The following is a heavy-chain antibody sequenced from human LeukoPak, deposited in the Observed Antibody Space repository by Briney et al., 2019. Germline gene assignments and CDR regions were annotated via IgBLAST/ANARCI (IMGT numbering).Heavy chain of an antibody. J-gene: IGHJ5*02. D-gene: IGHD4-17*01. CDR3: VREAFPHSMTTVTNGWFDP. CDR2: ISYDGSDK. V-gene: IGHV3-30-3*01. CDR1: GFTFSSYA. Sequence: SGGSLRLSCGASGFTFSSYAMHWVRQAPGKGLDWVAVISYDGSDKYYADSVKGRFTISRDNSKNTLYLQMNSLRTEDTAMYYCVREAFPHSMTTVTNGWFDPWGQGTLVTVSS.